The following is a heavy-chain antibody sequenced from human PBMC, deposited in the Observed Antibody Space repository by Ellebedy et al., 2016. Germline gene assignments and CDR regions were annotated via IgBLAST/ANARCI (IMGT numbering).Heavy chain of an antibody. V-gene: IGHV3-30*04. D-gene: IGHD1-26*01. CDR2: VSHDGRFK. CDR1: GFTFSGYA. J-gene: IGHJ6*02. CDR3: AKDRGSGGSKYYSAMDV. Sequence: GESLKISCAGSGFTFSGYAMHWVRHAPGKGLEWVAFVSHDGRFKYYGDSVRGRFTISRDNSKNTLYLQMNSLRGDDTAVFYCAKDRGSGGSKYYSAMDVWGQGTTVTVSS.